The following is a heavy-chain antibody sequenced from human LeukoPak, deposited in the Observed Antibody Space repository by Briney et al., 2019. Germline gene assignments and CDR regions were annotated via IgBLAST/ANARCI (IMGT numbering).Heavy chain of an antibody. CDR1: GYTFTSYY. CDR2: INPSGGST. D-gene: IGHD4-23*01. J-gene: IGHJ5*02. V-gene: IGHV1-46*01. Sequence: GASVKVSCKASGYTFTSYYMHWVRQAPGQGLEWMGIINPSGGSTSYAQKFQGRVTMTRDMSTSTVYMELSSLRSEDTAVYYCARDPGSGGNFSFRGQFDPWGQGTLVTVSS. CDR3: ARDPGSGGNFSFRGQFDP.